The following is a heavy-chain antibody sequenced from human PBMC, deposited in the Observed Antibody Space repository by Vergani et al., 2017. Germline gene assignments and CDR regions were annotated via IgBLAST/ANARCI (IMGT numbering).Heavy chain of an antibody. CDR2: IYYSGST. J-gene: IGHJ3*02. CDR1: GGSVSSGSYY. Sequence: QVQLQESGPGLVKPSETLSLTCTVSGGSVSSGSYYWSWIRQPPGKGLEWIGYIYYSGSTNYNPSLRSRVTVAVDTSKNQFSLKRSSVTAADTAVYYGAKLTYSSSWYSGDAFDIWGQGTMVTVSS. CDR3: AKLTYSSSWYSGDAFDI. D-gene: IGHD6-13*01. V-gene: IGHV4-61*01.